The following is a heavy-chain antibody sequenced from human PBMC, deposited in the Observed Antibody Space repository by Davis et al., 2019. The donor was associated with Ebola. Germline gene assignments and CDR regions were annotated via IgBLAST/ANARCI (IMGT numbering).Heavy chain of an antibody. CDR3: ARDNGSGSSYYYYGMDV. Sequence: AASVKVSCKASGYTFTSHGISWVRQAPGQGLEWMGWISTYNGNRKYAQNVQGRVTMTTDTSTSIAYMELRSLRSDDTAVYYCARDNGSGSSYYYYGMDVWGQGTTVTVSS. CDR2: ISTYNGNR. V-gene: IGHV1-18*01. J-gene: IGHJ6*02. D-gene: IGHD3-10*01. CDR1: GYTFTSHG.